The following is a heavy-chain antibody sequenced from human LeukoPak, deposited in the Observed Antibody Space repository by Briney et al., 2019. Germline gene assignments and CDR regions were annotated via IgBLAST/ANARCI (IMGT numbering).Heavy chain of an antibody. D-gene: IGHD3-22*01. CDR3: ARGRVVVIGYYYGMDV. CDR1: GGSFSGYY. CDR2: INHSGST. J-gene: IGHJ6*02. V-gene: IGHV4-34*01. Sequence: SETLSLTCAVYGGSFSGYYWSWIRQPPGKGLEWIGEINHSGSTNYNPSLKSRVTISVDTSKNQFSLKLSSVTAADTALYYCARGRVVVIGYYYGMDVWGQGTTVTVSS.